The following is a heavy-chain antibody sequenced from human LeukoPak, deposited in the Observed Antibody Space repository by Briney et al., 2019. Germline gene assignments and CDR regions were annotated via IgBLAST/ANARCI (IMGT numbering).Heavy chain of an antibody. V-gene: IGHV4-59*01. D-gene: IGHD3-10*01. Sequence: SETLSLTCTVSGGSITNFYWSWIRQPPGGERLYLGYTYYSGSTNYNPSLKSRVTISVDTSKNQFSLKLNSVSAADTAVYFCARLSRLTLIRGVTGYHSLDVWGKGTKVTVSS. CDR1: GGSITNFY. J-gene: IGHJ6*04. CDR3: ARLSRLTLIRGVTGYHSLDV. CDR2: TYYSGST.